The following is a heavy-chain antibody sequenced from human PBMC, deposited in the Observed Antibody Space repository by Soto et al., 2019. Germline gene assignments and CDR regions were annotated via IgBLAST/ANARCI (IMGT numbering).Heavy chain of an antibody. CDR3: AKCDMIVGAFDI. CDR1: GFTFSSYA. CDR2: IXGSXGTT. D-gene: IGHD3-22*01. V-gene: IGHV3-23*01. J-gene: IGHJ3*02. Sequence: GSLRLSWAASGFTFSSYAMRWVRQAAGKGLECVSAIXGSXGTTXYXXPXKGRFTISRDNSKNTMYLQMNSLRAEDTAVYYCAKCDMIVGAFDIWGQGTMVTVSS.